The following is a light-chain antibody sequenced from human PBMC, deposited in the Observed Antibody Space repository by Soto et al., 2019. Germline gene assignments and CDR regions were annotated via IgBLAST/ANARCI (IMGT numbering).Light chain of an antibody. CDR2: GAS. Sequence: ERVMTHSPATLSVSPGEGATLTCRASQSVSSSYLSWFHQQPVQAPRLLIYGASTRATGIPARFSGSGSGTDFTLTISSLQPEDFAVYYCQQDYNLPRTFGQGTKVDIK. V-gene: IGKV3D-7*01. CDR1: QSVSSSY. J-gene: IGKJ1*01. CDR3: QQDYNLPRT.